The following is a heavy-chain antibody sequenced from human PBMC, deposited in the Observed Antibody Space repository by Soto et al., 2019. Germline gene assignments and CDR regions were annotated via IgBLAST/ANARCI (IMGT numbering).Heavy chain of an antibody. CDR1: GGTFSSYT. J-gene: IGHJ6*03. Sequence: QVQLVQSGAEVKKPGSSVKVSCKASGGTFSSYTISWVRQAPGQGLEWMGRIIPILGIANYAQKFQGRVTITADKSTSTAYMELSSLRSEDTAVYYCARSPRWLQSWVVYYYMDVWGKGTTVTVSS. CDR2: IIPILGIA. CDR3: ARSPRWLQSWVVYYYMDV. V-gene: IGHV1-69*02. D-gene: IGHD5-12*01.